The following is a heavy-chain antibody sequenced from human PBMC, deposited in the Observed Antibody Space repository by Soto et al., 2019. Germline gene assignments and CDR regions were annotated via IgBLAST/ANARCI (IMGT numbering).Heavy chain of an antibody. Sequence: QITVKESGLTLVKPTETLTLTCTFSGFSLSTNGMGVGWIRQPPGKALEWLALIYWDDDKRYSPSLRSRLTIIKDASKNQVDITMTNMDPVDTGIYYCARLARRVYDLARLWEKFDWWGQGTVVTVSS. CDR1: GFSLSTNGMG. J-gene: IGHJ4*02. V-gene: IGHV2-5*02. CDR2: IYWDDDK. D-gene: IGHD3-3*01. CDR3: ARLARRVYDLARLWEKFDW.